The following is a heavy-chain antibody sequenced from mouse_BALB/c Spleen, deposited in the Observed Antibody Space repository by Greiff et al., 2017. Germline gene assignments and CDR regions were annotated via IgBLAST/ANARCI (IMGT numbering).Heavy chain of an antibody. D-gene: IGHD1-2*01. CDR3: AREGYYGYGFAY. CDR1: GFTFSSYA. CDR2: ISSGGSYT. Sequence: EVQRVESGGGLVKPGGSLKLSCAASGFTFSSYAMSWVRQSPEKRLEWVAEISSGGSYTYYPDTVTGRFTISRDNAKNTLYLEMSSLRSEDTAMYYCAREGYYGYGFAYWGQGTLVTVSA. J-gene: IGHJ3*01. V-gene: IGHV5-9-4*01.